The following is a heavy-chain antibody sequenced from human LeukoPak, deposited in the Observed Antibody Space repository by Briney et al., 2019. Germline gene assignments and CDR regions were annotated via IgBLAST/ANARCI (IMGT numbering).Heavy chain of an antibody. CDR1: GYTFTSYG. Sequence: ASVKVSCKASGYTFTSYGISWVRQAPGQGLEWVGWISAYNGNTNYAQKLQGRVTMTTDTSTSTAYMELRSLRSDDTAVYYCARVGSSGWYAVYFDYWGQGTLVTVSS. CDR2: ISAYNGNT. J-gene: IGHJ4*02. D-gene: IGHD6-19*01. CDR3: ARVGSSGWYAVYFDY. V-gene: IGHV1-18*01.